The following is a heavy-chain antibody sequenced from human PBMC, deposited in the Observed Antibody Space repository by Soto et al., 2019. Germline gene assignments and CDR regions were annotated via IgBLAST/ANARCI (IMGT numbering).Heavy chain of an antibody. J-gene: IGHJ5*01. CDR1: GGSFSGYY. CDR2: INHSGST. Sequence: SETLSLPCAVFGGSFSGYYWSWIRQPPGKGLEWIGEINHSGSTNYNPSLKSRVTISVDTSKNQFSLKLSSVTAADTAVYYCARGLSPAPRSRSKKRPSNWFDTWGQGTLVTVSS. CDR3: ARGLSPAPRSRSKKRPSNWFDT. V-gene: IGHV4-34*01.